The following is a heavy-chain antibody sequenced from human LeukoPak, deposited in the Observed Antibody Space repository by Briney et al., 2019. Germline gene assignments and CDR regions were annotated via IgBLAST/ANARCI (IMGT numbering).Heavy chain of an antibody. CDR3: ARDPAPNYYDNRGYYLDY. D-gene: IGHD3-22*01. CDR2: IYYSGST. Sequence: SETLSLTCTVSGDSIGSADYYWTWIRQPPGKGLEWIGNIYYSGSTSYKSSLKSRVSMSLDTSKNQFSLKLSSVTAADTAVYYCARDPAPNYYDNRGYYLDYWGQGILVTVSS. V-gene: IGHV4-30-4*01. J-gene: IGHJ4*02. CDR1: GDSIGSADYY.